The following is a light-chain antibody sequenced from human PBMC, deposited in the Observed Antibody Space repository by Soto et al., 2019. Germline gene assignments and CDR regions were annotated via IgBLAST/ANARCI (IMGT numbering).Light chain of an antibody. CDR1: QNIGSY. CDR2: GAS. J-gene: IGKJ3*01. Sequence: EMVLTQSPGTLSLSPGERATLSCRASQNIGSYLAWFQQKFGQAPRLLIYGASTRATGIPDRFSGSGSGTDFTLTISRLEPEDFAVYYCQQYGSSPRITFGPGTKVDIK. CDR3: QQYGSSPRIT. V-gene: IGKV3-20*01.